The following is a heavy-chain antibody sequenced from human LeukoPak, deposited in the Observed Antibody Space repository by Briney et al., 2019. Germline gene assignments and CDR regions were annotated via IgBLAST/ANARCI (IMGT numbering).Heavy chain of an antibody. CDR1: GYTFTGYY. CDR3: AREVVVPAAMPESFYYYGMDV. Sequence: GAPVKRSCKASGYTFTGYYMHWVRQAPGQGLEWMGWINPNSGGTNYAQKFQGRVTMTRESSISTAYMELTRLRSDDTAVYYCAREVVVPAAMPESFYYYGMDVWGQGTT. J-gene: IGHJ6*02. D-gene: IGHD2-2*01. CDR2: INPNSGGT. V-gene: IGHV1-2*02.